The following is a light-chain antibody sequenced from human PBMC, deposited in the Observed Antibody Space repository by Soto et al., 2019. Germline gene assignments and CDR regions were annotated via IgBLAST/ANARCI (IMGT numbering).Light chain of an antibody. CDR2: DAS. CDR3: QQRSNWPPIT. V-gene: IGKV3-11*01. J-gene: IGKJ5*01. Sequence: IVLSHSPAALSLSPGERATLSCRASQSVSSYLAWYQQKPGQAPRLLIYDASHRAAGIPARFSGSGFGTDFTLTISSLEQEDAAVYYCQQRSNWPPITFGQGTRLEI. CDR1: QSVSSY.